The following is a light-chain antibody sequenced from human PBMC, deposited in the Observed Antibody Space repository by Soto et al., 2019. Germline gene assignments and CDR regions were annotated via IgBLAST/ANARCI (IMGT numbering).Light chain of an antibody. Sequence: QSALTQPPSASGSPGQSVTISCTGTSSDVGGYNYVSWYQQHPGKAPKLMIYEVSKRPSGVPDRFSGSKSGNTASLTVSGLQAEDEADYYCSSYAGSNISFGGGTKVTV. J-gene: IGLJ2*01. V-gene: IGLV2-8*01. CDR1: SSDVGGYNY. CDR2: EVS. CDR3: SSYAGSNIS.